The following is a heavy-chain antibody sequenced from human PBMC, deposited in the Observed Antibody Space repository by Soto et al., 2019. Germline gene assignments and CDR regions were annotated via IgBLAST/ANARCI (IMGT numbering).Heavy chain of an antibody. CDR2: IYHSGSI. CDR3: ARTLNRDPTWFDP. CDR1: SGSINSTNW. J-gene: IGHJ5*02. V-gene: IGHV4-4*02. Sequence: QVQLQESGPGLVKPSGTLSLTCVVSSGSINSTNWWSWVRQPPGKGLEWIGEIYHSGSINYNPSLNSRLTISGDRSKNQFSLKLTSVTAADTAVYYCARTLNRDPTWFDPWGQGTLVTVSS.